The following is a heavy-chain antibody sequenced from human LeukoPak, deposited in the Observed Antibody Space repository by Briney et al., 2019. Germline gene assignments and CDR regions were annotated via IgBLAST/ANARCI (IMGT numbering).Heavy chain of an antibody. CDR3: AKAYCSSTSCYSTGRPDY. J-gene: IGHJ4*02. CDR1: GYTFTSYG. CDR2: ISAYNGNT. D-gene: IGHD2-2*01. V-gene: IGHV1-18*01. Sequence: ASVKVSCKASGYTFTSYGISWVRQAPGQGLEWMGWISAYNGNTNYAQKLQGRVTMTTDTSTSTAYMELRSLRSDDTAVYYCAKAYCSSTSCYSTGRPDYWGQGTLVTVSS.